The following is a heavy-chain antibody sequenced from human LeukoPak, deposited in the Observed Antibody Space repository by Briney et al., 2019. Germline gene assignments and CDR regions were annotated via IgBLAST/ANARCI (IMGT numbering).Heavy chain of an antibody. CDR3: AKAHDNWNADWYFDL. J-gene: IGHJ2*01. V-gene: IGHV3-30*02. Sequence: GGSLRLSCAASGFTFSSFAMHWVRQAPGKGLEWVSFIRYDGLNKYNADSVKGRFTISRDSSKNTLYLQMNNLRTEDTAVYFCAKAHDNWNADWYFDLWGRGTLVTVSS. CDR2: IRYDGLNK. D-gene: IGHD1-1*01. CDR1: GFTFSSFA.